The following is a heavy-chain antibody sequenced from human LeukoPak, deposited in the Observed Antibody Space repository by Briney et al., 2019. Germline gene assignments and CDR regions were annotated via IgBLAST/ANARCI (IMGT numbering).Heavy chain of an antibody. Sequence: ASVKVSCKTSGYTFTGNYMHWVRQAPGQGLEWMGWINPNSGDTNYAQKFQGRVTVTRDTSSSTSYLELSRLRSDDTAIYYWVKPQHNTFAPWGRGTLVTVSS. CDR2: INPNSGDT. J-gene: IGHJ5*02. V-gene: IGHV1-2*02. CDR3: VKPQHNTFAP. D-gene: IGHD1-1*01. CDR1: GYTFTGNY.